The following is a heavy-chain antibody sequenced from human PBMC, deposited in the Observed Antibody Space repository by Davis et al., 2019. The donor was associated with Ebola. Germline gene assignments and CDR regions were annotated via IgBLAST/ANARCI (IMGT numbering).Heavy chain of an antibody. CDR3: ARLRPHFDP. Sequence: GSLRLSCTVSGGSVSSGSYYWSWIRQHPGKGLEWFGEINHSGSTNYNPSLKSRVTISVDTSKNQFSLKLSSVTAADTAVYYCARLRPHFDPWGQGTLVTVSS. J-gene: IGHJ5*02. V-gene: IGHV4-61*01. CDR2: INHSGST. CDR1: GGSVSSGSYY.